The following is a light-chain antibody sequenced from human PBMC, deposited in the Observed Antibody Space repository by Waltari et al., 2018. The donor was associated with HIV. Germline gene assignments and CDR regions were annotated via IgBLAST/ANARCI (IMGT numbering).Light chain of an antibody. CDR2: EGY. Sequence: SYVLTQPPSVSVSPGQTARITCSGGILPYTSPFWYQQKSGQAPVAVIYEGYKRPSGITERFSGSRSGTRATLTISGAQVEDEGDYYCYSTDSSGKGVFGGGTKLTVL. J-gene: IGLJ3*02. V-gene: IGLV3-10*01. CDR1: ILPYTS. CDR3: YSTDSSGKGV.